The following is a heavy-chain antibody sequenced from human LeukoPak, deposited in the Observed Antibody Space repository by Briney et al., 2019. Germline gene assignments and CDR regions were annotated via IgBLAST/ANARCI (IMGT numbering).Heavy chain of an antibody. J-gene: IGHJ6*03. CDR2: IIPIFGRA. V-gene: IGHV1-69*13. D-gene: IGHD3-10*01. CDR1: GGTFSSLT. CDR3: ARVPMVRGVNPPYYMDV. Sequence: GASVKVSCKASGGTFSSLTINWVRQAPGQGLEWMGGIIPIFGRANYAQKFQGRVTITADDSTSTAYMELRSLRSDDTAVYYCARVPMVRGVNPPYYMDVWGKGTTVTISS.